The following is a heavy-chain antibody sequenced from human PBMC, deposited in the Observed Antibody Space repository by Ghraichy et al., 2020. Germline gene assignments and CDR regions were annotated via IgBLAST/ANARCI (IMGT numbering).Heavy chain of an antibody. V-gene: IGHV4-39*01. CDR2: IYYSGST. CDR3: ARLKWLVNYNFDY. CDR1: GGSISSSSYY. D-gene: IGHD6-19*01. J-gene: IGHJ4*02. Sequence: SQTLSLTCTVSGGSISSSSYYWGWIRQPPGKGLEWIGSIYYSGSTYYNPSLKSRVTISVDTSKNQFSLKLSSVTAADTAVYYCARLKWLVNYNFDYWGQGTLVTVSS.